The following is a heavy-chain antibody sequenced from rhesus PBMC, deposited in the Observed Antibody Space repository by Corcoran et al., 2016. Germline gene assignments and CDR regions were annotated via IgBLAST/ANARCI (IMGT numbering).Heavy chain of an antibody. CDR3: AKMVSSWNNPAFDF. J-gene: IGHJ3*01. D-gene: IGHD1-20*01. Sequence: QVQLQESGPGLVKPSENLSLTCVVSGGSMSDYYWSWIRQSPGKGLEWIGRLHGSGGDTDYSPSLKRRVTISLDTSKNHLSLKLTSVTAADTAVYFCAKMVSSWNNPAFDFWGQGLRVTVSS. V-gene: IGHV4-160*01. CDR2: LHGSGGDT. CDR1: GGSMSDYY.